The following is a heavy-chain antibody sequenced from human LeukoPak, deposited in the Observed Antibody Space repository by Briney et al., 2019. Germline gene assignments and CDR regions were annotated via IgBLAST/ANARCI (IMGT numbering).Heavy chain of an antibody. V-gene: IGHV4-59*01. CDR1: GDSISSYD. CDR2: IYYTGTA. Sequence: PSETLSLTCTVSGDSISSYDWSWIRQPPGKGLEWIGYIYYTGTANYNPSLKSRVTISVDTSKNQFSLKLSSVTAADTAVYYCARIWWDYYYYMDVWGKGTTVTVSS. D-gene: IGHD2-8*02. CDR3: ARIWWDYYYYMDV. J-gene: IGHJ6*03.